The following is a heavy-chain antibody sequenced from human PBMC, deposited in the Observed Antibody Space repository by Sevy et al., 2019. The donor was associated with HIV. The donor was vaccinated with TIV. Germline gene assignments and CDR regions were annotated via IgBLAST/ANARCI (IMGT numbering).Heavy chain of an antibody. CDR3: VSLFLSYRSGWSYFDY. V-gene: IGHV3-66*02. J-gene: IGHJ4*02. Sequence: GGFLRLSCAISGFTVNDKYIIWVRQAPGKGLEWVSVIFSSGSTYYADSAKGRFTISRDNSKNTVDLQMNSVREEDTAVYYCVSLFLSYRSGWSYFDYWGQGTLVTVSS. CDR2: IFSSGST. D-gene: IGHD6-19*01. CDR1: GFTVNDKY.